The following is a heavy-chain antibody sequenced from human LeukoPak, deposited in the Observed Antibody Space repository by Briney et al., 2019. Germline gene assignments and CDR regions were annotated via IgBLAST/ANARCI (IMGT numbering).Heavy chain of an antibody. V-gene: IGHV3-23*01. CDR1: GFTFSSYA. CDR3: AKDRRGSFWFDP. CDR2: ISGSGGST. J-gene: IGHJ5*02. Sequence: GGSLRLSCAASGFTFSSYAMSWVRQAPGKGLEWVSAISGSGGSTYYADSVKGRFTISRDNSKNTLYPQMNSLRAEDTAVYYCAKDRRGSFWFDPWGQGTLVTVSS.